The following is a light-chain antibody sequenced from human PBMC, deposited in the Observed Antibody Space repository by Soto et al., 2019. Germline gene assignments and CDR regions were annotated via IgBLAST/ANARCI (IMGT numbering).Light chain of an antibody. CDR1: SSDVGGYDD. CDR2: DVT. CDR3: ISYASINTHV. J-gene: IGLJ1*01. Sequence: QSVLTQPASVSGSPGQSITISCTGTSSDVGGYDDVSWYQQHPGKAPKLMIYDVTNRPSGVSNRFSGSKSCNTASLTISGLQAEDEADYYCISYASINTHVFGTGTKLTVL. V-gene: IGLV2-14*01.